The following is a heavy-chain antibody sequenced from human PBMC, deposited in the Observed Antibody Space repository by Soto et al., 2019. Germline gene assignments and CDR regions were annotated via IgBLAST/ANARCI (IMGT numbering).Heavy chain of an antibody. D-gene: IGHD2-15*01. CDR2: IYYSGST. CDR3: ARGRGVYCSGGSCPPHYYYYYMDV. V-gene: IGHV4-59*01. CDR1: GGSISSYY. Sequence: QVQLQESGPGLVKPSETLSLTCTVSGGSISSYYWSWIRQPPGKGLEWIGYIYYSGSTNYNPSLTSRVTISVDTSKNQFSLKLSSVTAADTAVYYCARGRGVYCSGGSCPPHYYYYYMDVWGKGTTVTVSS. J-gene: IGHJ6*03.